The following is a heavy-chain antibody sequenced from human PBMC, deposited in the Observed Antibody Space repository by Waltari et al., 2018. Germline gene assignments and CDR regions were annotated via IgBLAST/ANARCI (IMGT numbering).Heavy chain of an antibody. J-gene: IGHJ3*02. CDR1: GFTFSSYA. CDR3: AKRGHDYIWGSYTLQDAFDI. Sequence: EVQLVESGGGLVQPGGSLRLSCAASGFTFSSYAMSWVRQAPGKGLEWVSAISGSGGSTYYADSVKGRFTISRDNSKNTLYLQMNSLRAEDTAVYYCAKRGHDYIWGSYTLQDAFDIWGQGTMVTVSS. CDR2: ISGSGGST. V-gene: IGHV3-23*04. D-gene: IGHD3-16*01.